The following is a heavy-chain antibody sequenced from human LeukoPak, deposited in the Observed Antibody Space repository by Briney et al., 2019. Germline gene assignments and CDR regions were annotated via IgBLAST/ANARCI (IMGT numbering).Heavy chain of an antibody. CDR1: GFTFSSYA. D-gene: IGHD3-22*01. CDR2: ISYDGSNK. V-gene: IGHV3-30-3*01. CDR3: ARDPVGGDSSGYYFNY. J-gene: IGHJ4*02. Sequence: PGGSLRLSCAASGFTFSSYAMHWVRQAPGKGLEWVAVISYDGSNKYYADSVKGRFTISRDNSKNTLYLQMNSLRAEDTAVYYCARDPVGGDSSGYYFNYWGQGTLVTVSS.